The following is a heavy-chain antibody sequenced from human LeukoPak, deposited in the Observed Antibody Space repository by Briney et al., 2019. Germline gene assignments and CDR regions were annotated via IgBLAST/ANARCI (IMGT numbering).Heavy chain of an antibody. CDR3: ARGLWFGEYYFDY. J-gene: IGHJ4*02. D-gene: IGHD3-10*01. V-gene: IGHV4-38-2*02. Sequence: SETLSLTCTVSGYSISSGYYWGWLRQPPGKGLEWIGSIYHSGSTYYNPSLKSRVTISVDTSKNQFSLKLSSVTAADTAVYYCARGLWFGEYYFDYWGQGTLVTVFS. CDR2: IYHSGST. CDR1: GYSISSGYY.